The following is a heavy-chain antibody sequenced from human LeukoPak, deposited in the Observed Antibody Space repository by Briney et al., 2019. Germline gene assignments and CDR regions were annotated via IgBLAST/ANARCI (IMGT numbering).Heavy chain of an antibody. CDR1: GDSISSSYYY. J-gene: IGHJ4*02. CDR3: ARLEYFDWVPHDY. Sequence: SQTLSLTCTVSGDSISSSYYYWGWIRQPPGKGLEWIGSIDHIGTTYYNPSVKSRVTISVDTSKNQFSLKLSSVTAADTAVYYCARLEYFDWVPHDYWGQGTLVTVSS. V-gene: IGHV4-39*07. D-gene: IGHD3-9*01. CDR2: IDHIGTT.